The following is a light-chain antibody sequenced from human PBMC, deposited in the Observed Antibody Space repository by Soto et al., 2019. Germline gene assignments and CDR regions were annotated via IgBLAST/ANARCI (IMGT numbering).Light chain of an antibody. CDR1: QNINTD. V-gene: IGKV3-11*01. J-gene: IGKJ1*01. CDR2: DGS. CDR3: QQRNSWPRT. Sequence: EIVLTQSPATLSLSPGERATLSCRSSQNINTDLAWYQQKPGQAPRLLIYDGSNRASGIPGRFSGSGSGTDFTLAISSLEPEDFAVYYCQQRNSWPRTFGQGTKVEI.